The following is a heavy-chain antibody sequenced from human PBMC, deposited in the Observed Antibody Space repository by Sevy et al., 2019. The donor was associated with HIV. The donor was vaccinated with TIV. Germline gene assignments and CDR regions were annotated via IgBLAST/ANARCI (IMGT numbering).Heavy chain of an antibody. D-gene: IGHD5-12*01. CDR1: GFTFSSYG. Sequence: GGSLRLSCAASGFTFSSYGMHWVRQAPGKGLEWVAVISYDGSNKYYADSVKGRFTISRDNSKNTLYLLMNSLRAEDTAVYYCATLAWLQFAYGMDVWGQGTTVTVSS. CDR2: ISYDGSNK. CDR3: ATLAWLQFAYGMDV. V-gene: IGHV3-30*03. J-gene: IGHJ6*02.